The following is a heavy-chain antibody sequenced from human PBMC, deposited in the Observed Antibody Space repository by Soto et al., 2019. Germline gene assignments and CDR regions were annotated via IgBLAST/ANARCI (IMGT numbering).Heavy chain of an antibody. CDR3: TRFIVDSRTSSAMDF. CDR1: GDSVSSNSAA. J-gene: IGHJ6*02. D-gene: IGHD1-26*01. V-gene: IGHV6-1*01. CDR2: AYYRSQWHY. Sequence: SQTLSLTCAISGDSVSSNSAAWNWIRQSPSRGLEWLGRAYYRSQWHYDSAVSVRSRIAVIPDTSKNQFSLQLLSASPDDTAVYYCTRFIVDSRTSSAMDFWCQRASVTVSS.